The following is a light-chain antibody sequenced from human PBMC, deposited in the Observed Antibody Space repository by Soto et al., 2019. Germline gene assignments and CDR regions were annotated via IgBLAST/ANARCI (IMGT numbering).Light chain of an antibody. CDR3: QQYGSSSYT. J-gene: IGKJ2*01. V-gene: IGKV3-20*01. Sequence: EIVLTQSPGTLSLSPGERATLSCRASQSVSSSYLAWYQQKPGQAPRLLIYGASSRATGIPDRFRGSGSGTDFPLTISRLEPEDFAVYYCQQYGSSSYTFGQGTTLEIK. CDR1: QSVSSSY. CDR2: GAS.